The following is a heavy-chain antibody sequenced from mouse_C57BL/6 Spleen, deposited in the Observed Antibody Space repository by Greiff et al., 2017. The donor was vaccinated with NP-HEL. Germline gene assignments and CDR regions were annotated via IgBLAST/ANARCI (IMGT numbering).Heavy chain of an antibody. Sequence: VQLKQSGPELVKPGASVKMSCKASGYTFTDYNMHWVKQSHGKSLEWIGYINPNNGGTSYNQKFKGKATLTVNKSSSTAYMELRSLTSEDSAVYYCARGGDGYHYFDYWGQGTTLTVSS. CDR2: INPNNGGT. J-gene: IGHJ2*01. CDR1: GYTFTDYN. CDR3: ARGGDGYHYFDY. V-gene: IGHV1-22*01. D-gene: IGHD2-3*01.